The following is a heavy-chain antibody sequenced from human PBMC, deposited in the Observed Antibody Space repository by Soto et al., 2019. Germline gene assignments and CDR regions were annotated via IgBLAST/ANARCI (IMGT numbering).Heavy chain of an antibody. V-gene: IGHV3-72*01. CDR2: IRRKANSYTT. Sequence: EGQLVESGGGLVQPGGSLRLSCAASGLIFSDYHMDWVRQAAGKGWEWVGRIRRKANSYTTEYAASVKGRFTISRDDSKNSLYLQMNSLKIEDTAVYYCSMLGGWSGGSSGMDVWGQGTTVTVSS. D-gene: IGHD6-19*01. CDR3: SMLGGWSGGSSGMDV. CDR1: GLIFSDYH. J-gene: IGHJ6*02.